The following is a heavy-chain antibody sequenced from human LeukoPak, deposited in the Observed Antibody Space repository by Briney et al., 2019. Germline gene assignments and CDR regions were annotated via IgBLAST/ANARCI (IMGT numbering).Heavy chain of an antibody. Sequence: SETLSLTCTVSGGSISSYYWSWIRQPPGEGLEWIGYIYYSGSTNYNPSLKSRVTISVDTSKNQFSLKLSSVTAADTAVYYCARADIYYDSSGPTYYFDYWGQGTLVTVSS. D-gene: IGHD3-22*01. CDR1: GGSISSYY. CDR3: ARADIYYDSSGPTYYFDY. V-gene: IGHV4-59*01. J-gene: IGHJ4*02. CDR2: IYYSGST.